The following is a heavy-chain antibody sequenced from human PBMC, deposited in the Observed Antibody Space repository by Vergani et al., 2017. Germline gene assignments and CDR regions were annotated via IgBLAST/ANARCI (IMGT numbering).Heavy chain of an antibody. CDR1: GFSVSSNY. CDR3: ARDRTGSGSQGLLY. D-gene: IGHD3-10*01. J-gene: IGHJ4*02. Sequence: EVQLVESGGGLIQPGGSLRLSCAASGFSVSSNYMSWVRQAPGKGLEWVSVIYRGGSTYYADSVKGRFTISRDNSKNTLYLQMNSLRAEDTAVYYCARDRTGSGSQGLLYWGQGTLVTVSS. V-gene: IGHV3-53*01. CDR2: IYRGGST.